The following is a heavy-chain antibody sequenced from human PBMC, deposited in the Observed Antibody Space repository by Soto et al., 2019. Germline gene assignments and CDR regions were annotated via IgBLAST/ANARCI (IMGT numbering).Heavy chain of an antibody. CDR1: GFTFSSYA. CDR2: ISGSGGST. J-gene: IGHJ6*01. Sequence: GGSLRLSCAASGFTFSSYAMSWVRQAPGKGLEWVSAISGSGGSTYYADSVKGRFTISRGNSKSTLYLQMNSLRAEDTAVYYCATVDKEPYYEAGMDVCGRGTTASASS. V-gene: IGHV3-23*01. CDR3: ATVDKEPYYEAGMDV. D-gene: IGHD3-22*01.